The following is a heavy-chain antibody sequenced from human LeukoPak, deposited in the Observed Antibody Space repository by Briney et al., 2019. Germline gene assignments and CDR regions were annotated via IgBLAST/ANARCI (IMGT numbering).Heavy chain of an antibody. CDR1: GFTFSSYS. CDR3: VRDRDPREPYFDL. J-gene: IGHJ2*01. CDR2: IKEDRCVI. Sequence: PGGSLRLSCAASGFTFSSYSMTWVRQAPGKELEWVANIKEDRCVIYYMDSLRGRFTISRDNAKNSLYLQMDSLRVEGTAVYYCVRDRDPREPYFDLWGRGTLVTVSS. V-gene: IGHV3-7*01.